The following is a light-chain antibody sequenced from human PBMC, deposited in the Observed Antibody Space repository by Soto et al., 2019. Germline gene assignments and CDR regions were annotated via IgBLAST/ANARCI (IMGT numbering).Light chain of an antibody. CDR2: RTS. J-gene: IGKJ1*01. V-gene: IGKV3-15*01. CDR3: EQYNNWIGT. Sequence: IVMTQSPATLALSPGERGTLSCRASQSVSSNLAWYQQKPGQAPRLLLYRTSTRATGIPARFIGSVSGTECSLTIVILYSEEFPVYDCEQYNNWIGTFAQGTKVDSK. CDR1: QSVSSN.